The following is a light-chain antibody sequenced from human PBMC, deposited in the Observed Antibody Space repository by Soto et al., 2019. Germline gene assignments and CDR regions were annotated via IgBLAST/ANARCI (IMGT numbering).Light chain of an antibody. V-gene: IGLV2-14*01. CDR3: SSYTSSSLWV. CDR1: SSDVGGYNY. CDR2: DVS. Sequence: QSVLTQPASVSGSPGQSITISCTGTSSDVGGYNYVSWYQQHPGKCPKLMIYDVSHRPSGVSNRFSGSKSGNTASLTISGLQAEAEADYYRSSYTSSSLWVFGGGTKLTVL. J-gene: IGLJ3*02.